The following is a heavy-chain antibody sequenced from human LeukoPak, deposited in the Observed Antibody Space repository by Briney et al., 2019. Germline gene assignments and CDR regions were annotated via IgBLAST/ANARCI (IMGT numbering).Heavy chain of an antibody. Sequence: GASVKVSCKASGYTFTGYYMHWVRQAPGQGLEWMGWINPNSGGTNYAQKFQGRVTMTRDTSISTAYMELSRLRSDDTAVYYCARDVLRYCSSTSCYGGLNWFDPWGQGTLVTVSS. CDR1: GYTFTGYY. CDR2: INPNSGGT. J-gene: IGHJ5*02. CDR3: ARDVLRYCSSTSCYGGLNWFDP. D-gene: IGHD2-2*01. V-gene: IGHV1-2*02.